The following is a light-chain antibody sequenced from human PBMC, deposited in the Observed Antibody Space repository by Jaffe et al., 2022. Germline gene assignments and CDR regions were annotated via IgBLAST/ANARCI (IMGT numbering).Light chain of an antibody. CDR2: DAS. J-gene: IGKJ5*01. CDR3: QHYDNLPPIT. Sequence: DIQMTQSPSSLSASVGDRVTITCQASQDSMNYLNWSQQKPGKVPKLLIYDASNLETGVPSRFSGSGSGTDFTFTISSLQPEDIATYYCQHYDNLPPITFGQGTRLEI. CDR1: QDSMNY. V-gene: IGKV1-33*01.